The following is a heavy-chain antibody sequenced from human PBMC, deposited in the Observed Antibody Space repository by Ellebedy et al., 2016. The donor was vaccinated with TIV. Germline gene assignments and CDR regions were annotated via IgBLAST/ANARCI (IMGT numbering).Heavy chain of an antibody. J-gene: IGHJ4*02. V-gene: IGHV3-11*01. CDR3: ARLGVIAAAGASGY. D-gene: IGHD6-13*01. CDR1: GFTFSGYY. CDR2: ISYSGDLM. Sequence: PGGSLRLSCAASGFTFSGYYMSWFRQAPGKGPEWVSYISYSGDLMYYADSVKGRFTTSRDNAGNSLYLQMNSLGAEDTAVYYCARLGVIAAAGASGYWGQGTLVIVSS.